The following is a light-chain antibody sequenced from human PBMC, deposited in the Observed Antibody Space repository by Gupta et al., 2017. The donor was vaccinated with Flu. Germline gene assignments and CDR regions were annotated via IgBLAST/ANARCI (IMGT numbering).Light chain of an antibody. J-gene: IGKJ2*01. CDR1: QSVLYSSNNKNY. CDR3: QQYCSTPYT. Sequence: SLGERATINCKSSQSVLYSSNNKNYVALCQQQPRPPPMLLFDCASTRASGVPDRSSGSGSGTDSTLTIRSLQAEDVAFYYRQQYCSTPYTFGQGTKLEIK. CDR2: CAS. V-gene: IGKV4-1*01.